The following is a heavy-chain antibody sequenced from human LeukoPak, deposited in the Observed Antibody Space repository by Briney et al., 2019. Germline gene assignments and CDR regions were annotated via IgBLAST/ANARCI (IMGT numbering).Heavy chain of an antibody. D-gene: IGHD3-3*02. J-gene: IGHJ6*03. CDR2: IKQDGSEK. CDR3: ARVGKEGISHHMDV. Sequence: PGGSLRLSCAASQFTFSLYWMSWVRQAPGEGLEWVAHIKQDGSEKYFVDSVKGRFTVSRDNAKNSLDLQMNSLRAEDTAVYYCARVGKEGISHHMDVWGKGTTVTVSS. CDR1: QFTFSLYW. V-gene: IGHV3-7*01.